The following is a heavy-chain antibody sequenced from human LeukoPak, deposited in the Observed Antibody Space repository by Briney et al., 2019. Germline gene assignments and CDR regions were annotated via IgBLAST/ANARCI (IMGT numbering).Heavy chain of an antibody. CDR3: AKDSERDYVWGSYRFGYFDY. CDR2: IGSSGRAI. Sequence: GGSLRLSCAASGFTFSSYNMNWVRQAPGKGLEWISYIGSSGRAIYYADSVKGRFTISRDNSKNTLYLQMNSLRAEDTAVYYCAKDSERDYVWGSYRFGYFDYWGQGTLVTVSS. J-gene: IGHJ4*02. D-gene: IGHD3-16*02. CDR1: GFTFSSYN. V-gene: IGHV3-48*01.